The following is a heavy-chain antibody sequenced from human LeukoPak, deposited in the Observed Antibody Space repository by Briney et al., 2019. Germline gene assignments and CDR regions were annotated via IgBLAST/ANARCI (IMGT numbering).Heavy chain of an antibody. J-gene: IGHJ3*02. Sequence: SETLSLTCAVYGGSFSGYYWSWIRQPPGKGLEWIGEINHSGSTNYNPSLKSRVTISVDTSKNQFSLKLSSVTAADTAVYYCAGPFLGYCRSTSCHTDAFDIWGQGTMVTVSS. CDR2: INHSGST. CDR1: GGSFSGYY. V-gene: IGHV4-34*01. CDR3: AGPFLGYCRSTSCHTDAFDI. D-gene: IGHD2-2*01.